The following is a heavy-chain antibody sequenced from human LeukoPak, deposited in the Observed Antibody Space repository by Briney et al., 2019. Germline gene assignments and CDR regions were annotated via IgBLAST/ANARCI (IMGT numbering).Heavy chain of an antibody. CDR2: MNPNSGNT. CDR3: ASGYCGGDCYREPHFDY. J-gene: IGHJ4*02. Sequence: GASVKVSCKASGYTFTSYDINWVRQATGQGLEWMGWMNPNSGNTGYAQKFQGRVTMTRNTSISTAYMELSSLRSEDTAVYYCASGYCGGDCYREPHFDYWGQGTLVTVSS. D-gene: IGHD2-21*02. V-gene: IGHV1-8*01. CDR1: GYTFTSYD.